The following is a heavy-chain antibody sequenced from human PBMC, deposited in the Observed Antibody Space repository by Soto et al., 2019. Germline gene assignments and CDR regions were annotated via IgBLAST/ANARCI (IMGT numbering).Heavy chain of an antibody. CDR2: ISAYNGNT. Sequence: ASVKGSCKASVYTFTSYGISWVRQAPGQGLEWMGWISAYNGNTNYAQKLQGRVTMTTDTSTSTAYMELRSLRSDDTAVYYCAREYSYGYQLLYGMAVWGQGTTVTVSS. CDR1: VYTFTSYG. D-gene: IGHD5-18*01. CDR3: AREYSYGYQLLYGMAV. V-gene: IGHV1-18*01. J-gene: IGHJ6*02.